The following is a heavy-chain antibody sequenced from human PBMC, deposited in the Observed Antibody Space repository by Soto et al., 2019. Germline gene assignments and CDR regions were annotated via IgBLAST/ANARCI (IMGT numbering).Heavy chain of an antibody. CDR3: ARSHSSSWYFDY. CDR2: ISYDGSNK. J-gene: IGHJ4*02. CDR1: GFTFRSYA. V-gene: IGHV3-30-3*01. D-gene: IGHD6-13*01. Sequence: GGSLRLACAASGFTFRSYAMHWVRQAPGKGLEWVAVISYDGSNKYYADSVKGRFTISRDNSKNTLYLQMNSLRAEDTAVYYCARSHSSSWYFDYWGQGTLVTVSS.